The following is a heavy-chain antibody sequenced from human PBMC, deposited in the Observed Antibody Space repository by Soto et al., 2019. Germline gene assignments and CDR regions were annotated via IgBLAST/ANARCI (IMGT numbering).Heavy chain of an antibody. V-gene: IGHV3-23*01. J-gene: IGHJ2*01. CDR2: ISGSGIST. CDR1: GFTFRSYA. Sequence: DVQLLESGGGLVQPGGSLRLSCAASGFTFRSYAMSWVRQAPGKGLEWVSGISGSGISTHYAESVKGRFTVSRDNSKNTLILQLNRLRAEDKAVYNCPKEPAGPDWYFDLWGSGTLVTVSS. CDR3: PKEPAGPDWYFDL.